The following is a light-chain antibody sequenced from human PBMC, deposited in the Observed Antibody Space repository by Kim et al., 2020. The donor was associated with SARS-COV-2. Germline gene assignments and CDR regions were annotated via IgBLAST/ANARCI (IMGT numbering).Light chain of an antibody. CDR2: AAS. CDR3: LQIYNYPRS. Sequence: AIQMTQSPSSLSASVGDRVTITCRASQGMRNALGWYQQKPGKYPKLLIYAASRSQSGVPSRFSGSGSSTDFTLTFSSLQPKDFATYNCLQIYNYPRSFGQGTKL. CDR1: QGMRNA. V-gene: IGKV1-6*01. J-gene: IGKJ1*01.